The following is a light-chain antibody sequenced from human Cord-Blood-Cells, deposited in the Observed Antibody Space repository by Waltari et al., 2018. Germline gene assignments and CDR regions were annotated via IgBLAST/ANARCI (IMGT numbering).Light chain of an antibody. CDR3: QQYGSSPPWT. CDR1: QSVSSIY. V-gene: IGKV3-20*01. CDR2: GAS. Sequence: EIVLTQSPGTLSLSPGERATLSCRASQSVSSIYLAWYQQKPGQAPRLLIYGASSRATGIPDRFSGSGSGTDFTLTISRLEPEDFAVYYCQQYGSSPPWTFGQGTMVEIK. J-gene: IGKJ1*01.